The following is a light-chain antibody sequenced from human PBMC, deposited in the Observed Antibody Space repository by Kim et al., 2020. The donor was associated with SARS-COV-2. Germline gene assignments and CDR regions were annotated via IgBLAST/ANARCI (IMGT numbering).Light chain of an antibody. CDR2: WAS. Sequence: DIVMTQSPDSLAVSLGERATINCKSSQSVLYSSNNKNYLTWYQQKPGQPPKLLIYWASTRESGVPDRFSGSGSGTDFTLTISSLQGEEVAVYYSQQCYTTPWTFGQGTKVDIK. CDR3: QQCYTTPWT. CDR1: QSVLYSSNNKNY. V-gene: IGKV4-1*01. J-gene: IGKJ1*01.